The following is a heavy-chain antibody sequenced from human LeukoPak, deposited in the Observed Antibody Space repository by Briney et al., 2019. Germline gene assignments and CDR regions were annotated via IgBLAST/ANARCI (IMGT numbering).Heavy chain of an antibody. Sequence: GGSLRLSCAASGLTFSSYEMNWVRQAPGKGLEGVSYISSSGSTIYYADSVKGRFTISRDNAKNSLYLQMNSLRAEDTAVYYCAELGITMIGGVWGKGTTVTISS. CDR1: GLTFSSYE. J-gene: IGHJ6*04. CDR2: ISSSGSTI. V-gene: IGHV3-48*03. D-gene: IGHD3-10*02. CDR3: AELGITMIGGV.